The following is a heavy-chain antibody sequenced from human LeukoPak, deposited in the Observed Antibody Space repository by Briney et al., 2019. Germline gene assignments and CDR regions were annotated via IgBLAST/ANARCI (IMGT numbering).Heavy chain of an antibody. CDR1: GYTFTSYG. J-gene: IGHJ3*02. D-gene: IGHD3-3*01. V-gene: IGHV1-18*01. CDR3: ARGGDFWSGYSKSDAFDI. Sequence: ASVNVSCKASGYTFTSYGISWVRQAPGQGLEWMGWISAYNGNTNYAQKLQGRVTMTTDTSTSTAYMELRSLRSDDTAVYYCARGGDFWSGYSKSDAFDIWGQGTMVTVSS. CDR2: ISAYNGNT.